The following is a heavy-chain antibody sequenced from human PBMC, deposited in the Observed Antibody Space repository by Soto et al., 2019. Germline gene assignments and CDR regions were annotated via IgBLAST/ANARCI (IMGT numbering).Heavy chain of an antibody. V-gene: IGHV1-3*01. CDR1: GYTFTAYA. J-gene: IGHJ4*02. CDR3: ARAVAVPADFDY. CDR2: INAGNGNT. Sequence: ASVKVSCKASGYTFTAYAMHRVRQAPGQRLEWMGWINAGNGNTKYSQKFQGRVTITRDTSASTAYMELSSLRSEDTAAYYCARAVAVPADFDYWGQGTLVTVSS. D-gene: IGHD6-19*01.